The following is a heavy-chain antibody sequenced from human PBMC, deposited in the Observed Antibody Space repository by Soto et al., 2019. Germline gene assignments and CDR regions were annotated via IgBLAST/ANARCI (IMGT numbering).Heavy chain of an antibody. V-gene: IGHV5-51*01. CDR1: GYSFTSYC. Sequence: CKGSGYSFTSYCIGWVRQMPGKGLEWMGIIYPGDSDTRYSPSFQGQVTISADKSISTAYPQWSSLKASDTAMYYCARVYGGNSRYYYGMDVWGQGTTVTVSS. D-gene: IGHD2-21*02. CDR2: IYPGDSDT. J-gene: IGHJ6*02. CDR3: ARVYGGNSRYYYGMDV.